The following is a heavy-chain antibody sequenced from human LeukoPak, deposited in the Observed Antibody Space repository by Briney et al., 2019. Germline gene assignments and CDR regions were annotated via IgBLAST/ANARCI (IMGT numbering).Heavy chain of an antibody. D-gene: IGHD3-22*01. V-gene: IGHV3-23*01. J-gene: IGHJ1*01. CDR1: GFTFSSYA. Sequence: GGSLRLSCAASGFTFSSYAMSWVRQAPGKGLEWVSHISGSGGSTYYADAVKGRFTISRENSMNTLYLQMNSPRAEDTAVYFCAKGRDSSGRQYFQHWGQGTLVTVSS. CDR3: AKGRDSSGRQYFQH. CDR2: ISGSGGST.